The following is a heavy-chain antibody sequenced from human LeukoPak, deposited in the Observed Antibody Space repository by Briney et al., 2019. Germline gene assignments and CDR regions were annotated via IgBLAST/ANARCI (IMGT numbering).Heavy chain of an antibody. CDR1: GYTFTSYD. V-gene: IGHV1-8*01. CDR3: ARGHGVGYSSSPRASVGMDV. Sequence: ASVKVSCKASGYTFTSYDINWVRQATGQGLEWMGWMNPNIGNTGYAQKFQGRVTMTRNTSISTAYMELSSLRSEDTAAYYCARGHGVGYSSSPRASVGMDVWGQGTTVTVSS. CDR2: MNPNIGNT. J-gene: IGHJ6*01. D-gene: IGHD6-13*01.